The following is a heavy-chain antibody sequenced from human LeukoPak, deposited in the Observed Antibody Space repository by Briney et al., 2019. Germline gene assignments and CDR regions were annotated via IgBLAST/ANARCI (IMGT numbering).Heavy chain of an antibody. D-gene: IGHD3-10*01. V-gene: IGHV4-4*07. CDR3: ARSVRRLYGSGRSNWFDP. CDR2: MYTSGTT. CDR1: GGSISSYY. Sequence: PSGTLSLTCTVSGGSISSYYWSWIRQPAGKGLEWIGHMYTSGTTNYNPSLKSRVTMSVDTSKNQFSLKLSSVTAADTAVYYCARSVRRLYGSGRSNWFDPWGQGTLVTVSS. J-gene: IGHJ5*02.